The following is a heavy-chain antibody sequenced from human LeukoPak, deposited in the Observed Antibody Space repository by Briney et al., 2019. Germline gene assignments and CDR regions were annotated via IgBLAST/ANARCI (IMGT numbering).Heavy chain of an antibody. J-gene: IGHJ5*02. CDR1: GYSISSGYY. D-gene: IGHD2/OR15-2a*01. CDR3: ARGLSTFRFDP. Sequence: SEALSLTCAVSGYSISSGYYWGWIRQPPGKGLEWIGSIYHSGSTYYNPSLKSRVTISVDTSKNQFSLKLSSVTAADTAVYYCARGLSTFRFDPWGQGTLVTVSS. CDR2: IYHSGST. V-gene: IGHV4-38-2*01.